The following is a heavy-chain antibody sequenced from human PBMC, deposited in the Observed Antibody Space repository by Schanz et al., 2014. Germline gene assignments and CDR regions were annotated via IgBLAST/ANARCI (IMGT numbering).Heavy chain of an antibody. CDR1: GYTFISYG. D-gene: IGHD6-13*01. V-gene: IGHV1-69*02. J-gene: IGHJ4*02. Sequence: QEEMVQSGAEVKRPGASVKVSCKASGYTFISYGVSWVRQGPGQGLEWMGRIIPILGIANYAQKFQGRVTITADKSTFTAYMDVSSLRSEDTAVYYCASSGAGYSSSWDFDYWGQGTLXTVSS. CDR3: ASSGAGYSSSWDFDY. CDR2: IIPILGIA.